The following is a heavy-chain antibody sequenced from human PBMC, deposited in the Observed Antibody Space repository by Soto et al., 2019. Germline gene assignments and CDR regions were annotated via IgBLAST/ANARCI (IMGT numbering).Heavy chain of an antibody. D-gene: IGHD6-19*01. Sequence: GESLKISCAASGFTFSSYGMHWVRQAPGKGLEWVAVIWYDGSNKYYADSVKGRFTISRDNSKNTLYLQMNSLRAEDTAVYYCARDSIAVVSSQTLDYWGQGTLVTVSS. CDR2: IWYDGSNK. J-gene: IGHJ4*02. CDR1: GFTFSSYG. V-gene: IGHV3-33*01. CDR3: ARDSIAVVSSQTLDY.